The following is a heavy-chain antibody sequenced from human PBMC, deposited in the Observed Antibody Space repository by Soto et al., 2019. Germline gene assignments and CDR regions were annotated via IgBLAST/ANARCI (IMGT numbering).Heavy chain of an antibody. D-gene: IGHD2-2*01. CDR1: GFTFSSYS. CDR2: ISSSSSYI. Sequence: EVQLVESGGGPVKPGGSLRLSCAASGFTFSSYSMNWVRQAPGKGLEWVSSISSSSSYIYYADSVKGRFTISRDNAKNSLYLQMNSLRAEDTAVYYCARDGRYCSSTSCHDAFDIWGQGTMVTVSS. V-gene: IGHV3-21*01. J-gene: IGHJ3*02. CDR3: ARDGRYCSSTSCHDAFDI.